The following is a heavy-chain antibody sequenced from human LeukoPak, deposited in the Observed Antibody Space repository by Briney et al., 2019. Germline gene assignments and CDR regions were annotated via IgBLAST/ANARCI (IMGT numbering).Heavy chain of an antibody. CDR3: ANCRRNWNLLLLP. Sequence: GSLRLSCAASGFTFSSYSMNWVRQAPGKGLEWVSYISSSSSTIYYADSVKGRFTISRDNAENSLYLQMNSLRAEDTAVYYCANCRRNWNLLLLPWGQGTMVTVSS. J-gene: IGHJ3*01. CDR2: ISSSSSTI. D-gene: IGHD1-7*01. V-gene: IGHV3-48*04. CDR1: GFTFSSYS.